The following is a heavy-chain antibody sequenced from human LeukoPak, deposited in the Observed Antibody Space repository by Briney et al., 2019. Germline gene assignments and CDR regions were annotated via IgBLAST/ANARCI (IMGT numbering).Heavy chain of an antibody. J-gene: IGHJ4*02. D-gene: IGHD1-26*01. CDR3: AAELYSGTYGRCCSFAF. CDR1: GFTFSNSA. V-gene: IGHV1-58*02. Sequence: SVKVSCKTSGFTFSNSAIQWVRQARGQRLEWIGWVIVGSGKTHYAQNIQERITITRDTSTNTASMELNSLTSEDTAVYYCAAELYSGTYGRCCSFAFWGQGTLVTVSS. CDR2: VIVGSGKT.